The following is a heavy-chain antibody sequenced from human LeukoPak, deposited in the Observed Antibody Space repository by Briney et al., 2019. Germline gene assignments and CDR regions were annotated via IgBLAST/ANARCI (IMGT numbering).Heavy chain of an antibody. Sequence: SETLSLTCAVYGGSSSGYYWSWIRQPPGKGLEWIGEINHSGSTNYNPSLKSRVTISVDTSKNQFSLKLSSVTAADTAVYYCAGLGGGSSWWSADAFDIWGQGTMVTVSS. V-gene: IGHV4-34*01. D-gene: IGHD6-13*01. CDR2: INHSGST. J-gene: IGHJ3*02. CDR3: AGLGGGSSWWSADAFDI. CDR1: GGSSSGYY.